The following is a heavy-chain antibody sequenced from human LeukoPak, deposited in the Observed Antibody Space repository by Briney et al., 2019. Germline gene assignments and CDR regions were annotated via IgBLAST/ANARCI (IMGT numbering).Heavy chain of an antibody. V-gene: IGHV3-21*01. CDR2: ISSSSSYI. J-gene: IGHJ4*02. CDR1: GFTFSDAW. Sequence: PGGSLRLSCAASGFTFSDAWMNWVRQAPGKGLEWVSSISSSSSYIYYADSVKGRFTISRDNAKNSLYLQMNSLRAEDTAVYYCARDGYSSGWYDSNFDYWGQGTLVTVSS. D-gene: IGHD6-19*01. CDR3: ARDGYSSGWYDSNFDY.